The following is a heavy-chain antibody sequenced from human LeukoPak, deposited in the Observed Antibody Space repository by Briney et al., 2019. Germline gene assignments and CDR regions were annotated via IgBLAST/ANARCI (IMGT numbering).Heavy chain of an antibody. V-gene: IGHV4-59*01. CDR2: IYYSGST. CDR3: ARGFGELSLYYFDY. CDR1: GGSISSYY. Sequence: SETLSLTCTVSGGSISSYYWSWIRQPPGKGLEWIGYIYYSGSTNYNPSLKSRVTISVDTSKNQFSLKLSSVTAADTAVYYCARGFGELSLYYFDYWGQGTLVTISS. J-gene: IGHJ4*02. D-gene: IGHD3-10*01.